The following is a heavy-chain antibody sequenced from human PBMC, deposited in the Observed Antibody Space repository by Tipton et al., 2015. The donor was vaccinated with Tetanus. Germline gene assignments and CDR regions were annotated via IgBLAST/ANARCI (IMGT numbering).Heavy chain of an antibody. D-gene: IGHD3-16*02. CDR1: GASISSGGYY. Sequence: TPSLTCSVSGASISSGGYYWSWVRQHPEKGLEWIGYVYYSGSNSYYNPSLKSRVTVSLDTSKNQFFLKLRSVTAADTAVYFCARDRGRESYGFGGYFDYWGQGRLVTVSS. CDR3: ARDRGRESYGFGGYFDY. CDR2: VYYSGSNS. V-gene: IGHV4-31*03. J-gene: IGHJ4*02.